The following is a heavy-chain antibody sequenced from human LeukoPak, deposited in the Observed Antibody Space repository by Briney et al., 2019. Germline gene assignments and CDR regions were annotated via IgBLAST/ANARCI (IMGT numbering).Heavy chain of an antibody. D-gene: IGHD3-10*01. CDR1: GFTFSSYA. J-gene: IGHJ3*02. CDR3: GKGRESRSVWYGDDGFYI. CDR2: IRGSGGST. V-gene: IGHV3-23*01. Sequence: PGGSLRLSCAASGFTFSSYAMSWVRQAPGKGLEWVSAIRGSGGSTYYADSVKGRFTISRDNSKNTLYLQMNSLRAEDTAVYYCGKGRESRSVWYGDDGFYIWGQGTMVTVSS.